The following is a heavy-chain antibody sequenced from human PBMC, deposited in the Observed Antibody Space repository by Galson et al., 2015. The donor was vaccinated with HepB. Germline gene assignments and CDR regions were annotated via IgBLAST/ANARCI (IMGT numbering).Heavy chain of an antibody. Sequence: SVKVSCKASGGTFSSYAISWVRQAPGQGLEWMGGIIPIFGTANYAQEFQGRVTITADESTSTAYMELSSLRSEDTAVYYCARGEVPVNNQSFSESSLDSRGIYYYYMDVWGKGTTVTVSS. CDR2: IIPIFGTA. D-gene: IGHD3-10*01. J-gene: IGHJ6*03. CDR1: GGTFSSYA. CDR3: ARGEVPVNNQSFSESSLDSRGIYYYYMDV. V-gene: IGHV1-69*13.